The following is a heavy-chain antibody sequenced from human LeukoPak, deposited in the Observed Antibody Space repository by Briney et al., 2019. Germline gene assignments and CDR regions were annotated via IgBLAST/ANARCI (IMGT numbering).Heavy chain of an antibody. V-gene: IGHV1-18*01. CDR3: ARGAYGDIGFDC. CDR2: ISTYNGNT. D-gene: IGHD4-17*01. Sequence: ASVKVSCKASGYTFTTYDITWVRQAPGQGLEWMGWISTYNGNTKYAQKLQGRVTMTTDTSTSTAYMELRSLRSDDTAVYYCARGAYGDIGFDCWGQGTLDTVSS. CDR1: GYTFTTYD. J-gene: IGHJ4*02.